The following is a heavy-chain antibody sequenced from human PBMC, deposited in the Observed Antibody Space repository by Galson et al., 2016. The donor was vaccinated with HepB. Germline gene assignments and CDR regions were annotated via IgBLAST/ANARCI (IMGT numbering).Heavy chain of an antibody. CDR3: ARAVIQGTAMGLDY. Sequence: CAISGDSVSGNSVAWNWIRQSPSRGLEWLGRTYYRSKWYNDYAVSVKSRITINPDTSKNQFSLQLNSVTPEDTAVYYCARAVIQGTAMGLDYWGQGTLVTVSS. CDR1: GDSVSGNSVA. J-gene: IGHJ4*02. D-gene: IGHD5-18*01. CDR2: TYYRSKWYN. V-gene: IGHV6-1*01.